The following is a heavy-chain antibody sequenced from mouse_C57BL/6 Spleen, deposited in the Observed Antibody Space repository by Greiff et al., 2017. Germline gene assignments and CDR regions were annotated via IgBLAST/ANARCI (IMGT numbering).Heavy chain of an antibody. CDR2: IHPNSGST. Sequence: QVQLQQPGAELVKPGASVTLSCKASGYTFTSYWMHWVKQRPGQGLEWIGMIHPNSGSTNYNEKFKSKATLTVDKSSSTAYMQLSRLTSEDSAVYYCASGGSSSPYYFDYWGQGTTLTVSS. CDR1: GYTFTSYW. J-gene: IGHJ2*01. D-gene: IGHD1-1*01. V-gene: IGHV1-64*01. CDR3: ASGGSSSPYYFDY.